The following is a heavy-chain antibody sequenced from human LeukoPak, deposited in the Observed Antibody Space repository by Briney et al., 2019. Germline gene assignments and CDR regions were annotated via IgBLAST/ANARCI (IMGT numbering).Heavy chain of an antibody. D-gene: IGHD6-19*01. J-gene: IGHJ4*02. CDR3: ARAASGWYGNDY. CDR2: IYHSGTT. Sequence: WIGSIYHSGTTYYNPSLKSRVTISVDTSKNQFSLNLSSVTAADTAVYYCARAASGWYGNDYWGQRTLVTVSS. V-gene: IGHV4-38-2*02.